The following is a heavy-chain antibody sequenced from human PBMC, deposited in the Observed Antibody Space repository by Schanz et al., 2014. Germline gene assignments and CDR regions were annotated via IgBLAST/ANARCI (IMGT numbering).Heavy chain of an antibody. CDR3: ARGRQQLGSFDY. J-gene: IGHJ4*02. D-gene: IGHD6-13*01. V-gene: IGHV4-59*05. CDR1: GGSINNFY. Sequence: QVQLQESGPGLVKPSETLSLTCSVSGGSINNFYWGWIRQSPGKGLEWIGSTHYNGKTYYNPSLKSRITIAEDSSKTQFSLRLDSVTAADTAVYYCARGRQQLGSFDYWGPGTLVSVSS. CDR2: THYNGKT.